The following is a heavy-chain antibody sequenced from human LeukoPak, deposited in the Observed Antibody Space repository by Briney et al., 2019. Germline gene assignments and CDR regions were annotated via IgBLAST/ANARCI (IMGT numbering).Heavy chain of an antibody. Sequence: ASVKVSCKASGGTFSSYAISWMRQAPGQGLEWMGGIIPIFGTANYAQKFQGRVTITADKSTSTAYMELSSLRSEDTAVYYCARVEAVAAAFDYWGQGTLVTVSS. J-gene: IGHJ4*02. D-gene: IGHD6-19*01. CDR3: ARVEAVAAAFDY. V-gene: IGHV1-69*06. CDR2: IIPIFGTA. CDR1: GGTFSSYA.